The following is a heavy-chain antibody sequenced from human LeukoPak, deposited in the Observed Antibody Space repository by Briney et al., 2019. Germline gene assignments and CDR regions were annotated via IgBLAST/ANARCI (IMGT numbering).Heavy chain of an antibody. D-gene: IGHD6-19*01. Sequence: GESLKLSCQGSGYRFTNYWIGWVRQMPGKGPEWMAIIYPGDSDTRYSPSFQGRVTISADKSISTAYLQWSSLKASDTAMYYCAAGWYGGPYDYWGQGILVTVSS. V-gene: IGHV5-51*01. CDR2: IYPGDSDT. J-gene: IGHJ4*02. CDR3: AAGWYGGPYDY. CDR1: GYRFTNYW.